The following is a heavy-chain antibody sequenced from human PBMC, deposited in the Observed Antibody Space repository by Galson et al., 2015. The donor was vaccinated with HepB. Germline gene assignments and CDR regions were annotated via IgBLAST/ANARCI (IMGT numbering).Heavy chain of an antibody. Sequence: SLRLSCAASGFTFSSYGMHWVRQAPGKGLEWVAVMSYDGSNKYYADSVKGRFTISRDNSKNTLYLQMNSLRAEDTAVYYCAGDRKDRDAFDIWGQGTMVTVSS. CDR1: GFTFSSYG. CDR2: MSYDGSNK. V-gene: IGHV3-30*03. D-gene: IGHD3-22*01. J-gene: IGHJ3*02. CDR3: AGDRKDRDAFDI.